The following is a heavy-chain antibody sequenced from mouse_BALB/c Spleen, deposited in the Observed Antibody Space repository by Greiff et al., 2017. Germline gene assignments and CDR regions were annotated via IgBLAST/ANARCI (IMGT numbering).Heavy chain of an antibody. CDR3: TMAIPYWFAY. CDR2: IDHANGNT. V-gene: IGHV14-3*02. Sequence: EVKLQQSGAELVKPGASVKLSCTASGFNIKDTYMHWVKQRPEQGLEWIGRIDHANGNTKYDPEFQGRSTITADTSSNTSYLQLSSLTSEDTAVYCCTMAIPYWFAYWGQGTLVTVSA. D-gene: IGHD5-1-1*01. J-gene: IGHJ3*01. CDR1: GFNIKDTY.